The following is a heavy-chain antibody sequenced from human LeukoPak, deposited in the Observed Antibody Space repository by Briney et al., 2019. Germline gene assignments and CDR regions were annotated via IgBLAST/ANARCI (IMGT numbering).Heavy chain of an antibody. CDR1: GGTFSSYA. CDR2: IIPIFGTA. D-gene: IGHD3-3*01. J-gene: IGHJ1*01. Sequence: SVKVSCKASGGTFSSYAISWVRQAPGQGLEWMGGIIPIFGTADYAQKFQGRVTITRDTSASTAYMELSSLRSEDTAVYYCARLEVFPAAEYFQHWGQGTLVTVSS. CDR3: ARLEVFPAAEYFQH. V-gene: IGHV1-69*05.